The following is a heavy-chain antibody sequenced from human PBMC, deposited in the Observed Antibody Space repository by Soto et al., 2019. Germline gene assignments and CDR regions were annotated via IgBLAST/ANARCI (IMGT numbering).Heavy chain of an antibody. CDR3: AKTYCSSTNCARGYFDY. D-gene: IGHD2-2*01. CDR1: GFIFKSYA. J-gene: IGHJ4*02. Sequence: PGGSLRLSCAASGFIFKSYAMSWVRQAPGKGLEWVSGLSGSGGNTYYADSVKGRFTISRDNSKNTLFLQMNSLRAEDTAVYYCAKTYCSSTNCARGYFDYRGQGTLVTVSS. V-gene: IGHV3-23*01. CDR2: LSGSGGNT.